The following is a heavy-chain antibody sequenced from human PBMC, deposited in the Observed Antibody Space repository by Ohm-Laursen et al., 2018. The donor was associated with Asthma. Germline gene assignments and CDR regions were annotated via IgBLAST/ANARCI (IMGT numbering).Heavy chain of an antibody. D-gene: IGHD5-18*01. CDR3: ARGGLWSGYSYGYVY. V-gene: IGHV4-31*03. J-gene: IGHJ4*02. CDR2: IYYSGST. Sequence: TLSLTCTVSGGSISSGGYYWSWIRQHPGKGLEWIGYIYYSGSTYYNPSLKSRVTISVDTSKNQFSLKLSSVTAADTAVYYCARGGLWSGYSYGYVYWGQGTLVTVSS. CDR1: GGSISSGGYY.